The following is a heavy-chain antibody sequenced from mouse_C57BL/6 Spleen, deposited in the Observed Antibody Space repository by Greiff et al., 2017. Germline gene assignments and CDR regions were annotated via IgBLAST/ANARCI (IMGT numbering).Heavy chain of an antibody. CDR3: APSYDGYSTYFDV. CDR2: ISSGSSTI. Sequence: EVKLVESGGGFVKPGGSLKLSCAASGFTFSDYGLHWVRQAPEKGLEWVAYISSGSSTIYYADTVKGRFTISRDNAKNTLFLQMTSLRSEDTAMYYCAPSYDGYSTYFDVWGTGTTVTVSS. J-gene: IGHJ1*03. D-gene: IGHD2-3*01. CDR1: GFTFSDYG. V-gene: IGHV5-17*01.